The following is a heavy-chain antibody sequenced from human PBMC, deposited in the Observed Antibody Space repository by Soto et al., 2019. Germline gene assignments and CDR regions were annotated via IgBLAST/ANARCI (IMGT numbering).Heavy chain of an antibody. CDR2: IKSKGGGGTT. Sequence: EVQLVESGGGLVKPGGSLRLSCVVSGLTFSSAWMNWVRQAPGKGLEWVGRIKSKGGGGTTDYAAPVKGRFTISRDDSKNTLFLQMDSLKTEDAAVYYCVWLGEGYHYFGLDVWGQGTTVIVSS. CDR3: VWLGEGYHYFGLDV. V-gene: IGHV3-15*07. CDR1: GLTFSSAW. J-gene: IGHJ6*02. D-gene: IGHD3-10*01.